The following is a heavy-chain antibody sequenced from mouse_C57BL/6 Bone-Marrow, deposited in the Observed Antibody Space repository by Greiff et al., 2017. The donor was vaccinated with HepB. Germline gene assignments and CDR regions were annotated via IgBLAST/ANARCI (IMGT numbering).Heavy chain of an antibody. CDR2: INPGSGGT. CDR3: ARSAVTPDYYAMDY. Sequence: VQLQQSGAELVRPGTSVKVSCKASGYAFTNYLIEWVKQRPGQGLEWIGVINPGSGGTNYNEKFKGKATLTADKSSSTAYMQLSSLTSEDSAVYFCARSAVTPDYYAMDYWGQGTSVTVSS. D-gene: IGHD2-2*01. CDR1: GYAFTNYL. J-gene: IGHJ4*01. V-gene: IGHV1-54*01.